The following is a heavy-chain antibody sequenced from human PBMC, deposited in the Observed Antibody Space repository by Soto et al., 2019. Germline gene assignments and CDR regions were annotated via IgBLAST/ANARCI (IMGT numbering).Heavy chain of an antibody. CDR3: ARGGFGEFSYYFTLDV. V-gene: IGHV3-11*01. J-gene: IGHJ6*02. Sequence: SLRLSCAASGFTFSDYYMSWVRQAPGKGLEWISYVSSSGSTRYYAVSVKGRFTMSRDNAQNSLSLQIDRLRADDTAVYFCARGGFGEFSYYFTLDVWGQGTTVTSP. CDR1: GFTFSDYY. CDR2: VSSSGSTR. D-gene: IGHD3-10*01.